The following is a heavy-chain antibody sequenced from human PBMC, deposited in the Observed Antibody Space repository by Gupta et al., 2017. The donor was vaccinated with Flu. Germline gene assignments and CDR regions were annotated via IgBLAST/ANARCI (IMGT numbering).Heavy chain of an antibody. CDR3: ARRGYGEAFVV. J-gene: IGHJ3*01. CDR2: IYVRGTT. Sequence: QLQLQESVPGLVKPSQPLSLTCIVSGASISSGRYYWGWIRQPAGRRMEWIGYIYVRGTTNYTPSLKGRVTMSVDSSRNQFSVKLSSVTAADTSVYYCARRGYGEAFVVWGQRTMV. D-gene: IGHD5-12*01. CDR1: GASISSGRYY. V-gene: IGHV4-61*02.